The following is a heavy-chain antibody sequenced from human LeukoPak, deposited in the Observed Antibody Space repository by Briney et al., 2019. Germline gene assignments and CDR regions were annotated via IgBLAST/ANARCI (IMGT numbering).Heavy chain of an antibody. D-gene: IGHD3-3*01. V-gene: IGHV4-59*01. CDR2: IYYSGST. CDR1: GGSISSYY. CDR3: ARYYDFWSGYSVDY. Sequence: SETLSLTCTVSGGSISSYYWSWIRQPPGKGLEWIGYIYYSGSTNYNPSLKSRVTISVDTSKNQFSLKLSSVTAADTAVYYCARYYDFWSGYSVDYWGQGTLVTVSS. J-gene: IGHJ4*02.